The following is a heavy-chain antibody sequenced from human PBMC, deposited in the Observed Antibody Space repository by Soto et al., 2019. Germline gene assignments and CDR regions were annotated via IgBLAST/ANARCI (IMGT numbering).Heavy chain of an antibody. Sequence: GGSLRLSCAASGVTFSSYGMHGVRQAPGKGLEWVAVIWYDGSNKYYADSVKGRFTISRDNSKNTLYLQMNSLRAEDTAVYYCARFLVARYYYYYYMDVWGKGTTVTVSS. CDR1: GVTFSSYG. J-gene: IGHJ6*03. D-gene: IGHD3-3*01. V-gene: IGHV3-33*01. CDR2: IWYDGSNK. CDR3: ARFLVARYYYYYYMDV.